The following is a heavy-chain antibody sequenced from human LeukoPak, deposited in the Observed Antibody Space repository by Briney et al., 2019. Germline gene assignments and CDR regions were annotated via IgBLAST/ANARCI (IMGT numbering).Heavy chain of an antibody. D-gene: IGHD6-13*01. CDR2: ISSSSSTI. Sequence: GGSLRLSCAASGFTFSSYSMNWVRQAPGKGLEWVSYISSSSSTIYYADSVKGRFTISRDNAKNSLYLQMNSLRDEDTAVCYCASSSQQLVPDAFDIWGQGTMVTVSS. V-gene: IGHV3-48*02. J-gene: IGHJ3*02. CDR1: GFTFSSYS. CDR3: ASSSQQLVPDAFDI.